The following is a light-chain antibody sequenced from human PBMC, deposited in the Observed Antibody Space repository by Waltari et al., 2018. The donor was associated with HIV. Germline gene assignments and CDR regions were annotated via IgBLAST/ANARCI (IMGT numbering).Light chain of an antibody. V-gene: IGLV1-47*01. CDR2: RNN. CDR3: AAWDVSLRGAYV. CDR1: RSDIGSHY. Sequence: QSVLTQPPSASGTPGQRVTIHCSGARSDIGSHYVYWYQQLPGTAPKLLIYRNNQRPSGVPDRFSASKSGTSASLAISGLRSEDEADYYCAAWDVSLRGAYVFGTGTKVAVL. J-gene: IGLJ1*01.